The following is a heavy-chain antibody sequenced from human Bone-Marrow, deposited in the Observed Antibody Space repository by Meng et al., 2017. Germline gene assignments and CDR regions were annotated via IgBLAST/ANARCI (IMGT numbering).Heavy chain of an antibody. D-gene: IGHD4-17*01. CDR1: GFTFNTYA. CDR2: ISGSGGNT. J-gene: IGHJ4*02. V-gene: IGHV3-23*01. CDR3: AKDFGDYGDYECIFDY. Sequence: GGSLRLSCSASGFTFNTYAMSWVRQAPGKGLAWVSSISGSGGNTNYADSVKGRFTISRDNSKNTLYLQMNSLRAEDTAIYYCAKDFGDYGDYECIFDYWGQGTLVTVSS.